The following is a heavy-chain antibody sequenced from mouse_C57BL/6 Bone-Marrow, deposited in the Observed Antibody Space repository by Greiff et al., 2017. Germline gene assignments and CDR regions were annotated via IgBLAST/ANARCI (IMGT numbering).Heavy chain of an antibody. CDR2: IYPGDGDT. V-gene: IGHV1-80*01. CDR1: GYAFSSYW. Sequence: QVHVKQSGAELVKPGASVKISCKASGYAFSSYWMNWVKQRPGKSLEWIGQIYPGDGDTNYNGKFKGKATLTADNSSSTAYMQLSSLTSDDSAVYFCARGAYWGQGTLVTVSA. CDR3: ARGAY. J-gene: IGHJ3*01.